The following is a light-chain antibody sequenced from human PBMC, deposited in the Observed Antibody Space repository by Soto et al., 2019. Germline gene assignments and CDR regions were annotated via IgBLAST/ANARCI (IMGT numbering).Light chain of an antibody. CDR3: QQYENYWT. CDR1: QTISSW. J-gene: IGKJ1*01. Sequence: DIQITQSPSTLSGSVVESVTITCRASQTISSWLAWYQHKPGKAPKLLIYDASNLDSGVPSRFSGSGSGTEFSLTISNLQPDDCATYYCQQYENYWTFGQGTKVDIK. CDR2: DAS. V-gene: IGKV1-5*01.